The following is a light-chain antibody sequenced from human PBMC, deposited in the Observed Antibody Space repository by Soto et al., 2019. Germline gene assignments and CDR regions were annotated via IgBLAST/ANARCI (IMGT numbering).Light chain of an antibody. CDR1: QSVTSGY. CDR2: GES. Sequence: EIVLTQSPDTLSLSPGERATLSCRASQSVTSGYSAWFQQKPGQAPRLLIYGESSRATGIPDRFSGGGSGTDFTLTISRLEPEDFAVYYCQQYGASPITFGQGTRLESK. J-gene: IGKJ5*01. V-gene: IGKV3-20*01. CDR3: QQYGASPIT.